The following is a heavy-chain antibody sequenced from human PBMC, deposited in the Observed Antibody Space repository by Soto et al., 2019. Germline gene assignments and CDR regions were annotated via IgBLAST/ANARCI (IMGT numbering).Heavy chain of an antibody. D-gene: IGHD1-1*01. CDR3: ARGARELPFDY. Sequence: QVQLVETGGGVVQPGRSLRLSCAASGFTFSSYGMHWVRQAPGKGLEWVAVIWYDGSNKYYADSVKGRFTISRDNSKHTLYLQMNSLRAEYTAVYYCARGARELPFDYWGQGTLVTVSS. CDR1: GFTFSSYG. V-gene: IGHV3-33*01. J-gene: IGHJ4*02. CDR2: IWYDGSNK.